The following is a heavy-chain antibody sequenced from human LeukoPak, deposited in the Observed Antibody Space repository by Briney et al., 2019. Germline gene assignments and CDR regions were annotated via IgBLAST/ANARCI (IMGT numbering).Heavy chain of an antibody. J-gene: IGHJ3*01. CDR3: ATAQPTSSWTGFNV. D-gene: IGHD6-13*01. CDR2: IWFDGTNK. CDR1: GFTFSNYV. V-gene: IGHV3-33*01. Sequence: PGRSLRLSCAASGFTFSNYVMHWVRQAPGKGLEWVAIIWFDGTNKYYADSVKGRFTISRDNSKDALYLQMDSLGAEGTAVYYCATAQPTSSWTGFNVWGQGTMVTVS.